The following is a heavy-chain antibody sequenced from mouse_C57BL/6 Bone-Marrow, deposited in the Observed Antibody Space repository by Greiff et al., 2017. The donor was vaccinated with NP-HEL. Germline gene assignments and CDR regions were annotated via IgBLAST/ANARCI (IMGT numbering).Heavy chain of an antibody. D-gene: IGHD1-1*01. CDR3: ARTYGSSYVKYYFDY. J-gene: IGHJ2*01. CDR2: INPNNGGT. CDR1: GYTFTDYN. Sequence: EVQLQESGPELVKPGASVKIPCKASGYTFTDYNMDWVKQSHGKSLEWIGDINPNNGGTIYNQKFKGKATLTVDKSSSTAYMELRSLTSEDTAVYYCARTYGSSYVKYYFDYWGQGTTLTVSS. V-gene: IGHV1-18*01.